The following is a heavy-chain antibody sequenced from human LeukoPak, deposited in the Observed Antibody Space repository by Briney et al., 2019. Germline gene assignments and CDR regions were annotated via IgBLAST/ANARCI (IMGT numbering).Heavy chain of an antibody. CDR2: ITWDGDSS. CDR3: AKATSSWHEFDY. D-gene: IGHD6-13*01. Sequence: GGSLRLSCAASGFTFDDYAMHWVRQAPGKGLEWVSLITWDGDSSYYADSVKGRFTISRDNSKNSLYLQMNSPRAEDTALYYCAKATSSWHEFDYWGQGTLVTVSS. V-gene: IGHV3-43D*03. CDR1: GFTFDDYA. J-gene: IGHJ4*02.